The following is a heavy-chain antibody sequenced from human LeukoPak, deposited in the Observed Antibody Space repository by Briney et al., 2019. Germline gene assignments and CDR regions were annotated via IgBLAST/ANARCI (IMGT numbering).Heavy chain of an antibody. J-gene: IGHJ6*02. CDR1: GFPFSSYG. CDR3: AKGYYDSTTNYYYYGMDV. CDR2: TSYDGTNK. V-gene: IGHV3-30*18. Sequence: PGGSLRLSCAASGFPFSSYGMHWARQAPGKGLEWVAVTSYDGTNKYYADSVKGRFTISRDNSKNTLYLQMNSLRAEDTAVYYCAKGYYDSTTNYYYYGMDVWGQGTAVTVPS. D-gene: IGHD2/OR15-2a*01.